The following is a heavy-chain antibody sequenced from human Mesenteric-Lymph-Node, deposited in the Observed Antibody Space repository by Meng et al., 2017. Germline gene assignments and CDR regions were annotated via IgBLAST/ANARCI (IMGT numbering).Heavy chain of an antibody. CDR2: IYHSGRT. D-gene: IGHD4-17*01. CDR1: GGSIRNDKW. J-gene: IGHJ4*02. Sequence: QLKLQESGPGLWKPSGTLSLTCDVSGGSIRNDKWWSWVRQAPGKGLEWIGEIYHSGRTNYNPSVKSRVSMSVDKSQTHFSLRLSSVTAADTAVYYCTTLYGDSISWGQGTLVTASS. CDR3: TTLYGDSIS. V-gene: IGHV4-4*02.